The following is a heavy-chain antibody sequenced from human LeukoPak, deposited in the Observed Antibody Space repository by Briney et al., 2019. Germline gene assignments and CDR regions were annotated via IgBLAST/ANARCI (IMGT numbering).Heavy chain of an antibody. CDR1: GGSINGYY. CDR2: VYYGGVT. D-gene: IGHD1-26*01. CDR3: ARHVLGGSYFDY. V-gene: IGHV4-59*04. J-gene: IGHJ4*02. Sequence: SETLSLTCTDSGGSINGYYWSWIRHPPGKGLEWIGNVYYGGVTYYNPSLKSRVTISVDTSKNQFSLKLTSMTAADTAVYYCARHVLGGSYFDYWGQGTLVTVSS.